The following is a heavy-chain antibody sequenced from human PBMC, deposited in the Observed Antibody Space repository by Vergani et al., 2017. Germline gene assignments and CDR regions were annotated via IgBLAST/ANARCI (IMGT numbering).Heavy chain of an antibody. J-gene: IGHJ4*02. Sequence: QVQLQESGPGLLSPSETLSLTCRVSGVSITGGNYWGWARRSPVSGLEWLGSVFHLGTLYYNPSLHSRVTISMDANNHFSLKLTSVTAADTAVYYCVRDFHSRGPLDVWGQGSLVTVAS. D-gene: IGHD3/OR15-3a*01. V-gene: IGHV4-38-2*02. CDR2: VFHLGTL. CDR1: GVSITGGNY. CDR3: VRDFHSRGPLDV.